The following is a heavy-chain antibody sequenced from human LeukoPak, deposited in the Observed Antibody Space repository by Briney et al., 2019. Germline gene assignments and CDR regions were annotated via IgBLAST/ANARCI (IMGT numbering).Heavy chain of an antibody. CDR2: ISYDGSKK. J-gene: IGHJ4*02. Sequence: SGGSLRLSCAASGFTFSSYAAHWVRQAPGKGLEWVAAISYDGSKKYYADSVKGRFTISRDNSKNTLDLQVSSPRVEDTAMYYCARAEFYFDSSGYYPFDLWGQGTLVTVSS. V-gene: IGHV3-30*15. D-gene: IGHD3-22*01. CDR1: GFTFSSYA. CDR3: ARAEFYFDSSGYYPFDL.